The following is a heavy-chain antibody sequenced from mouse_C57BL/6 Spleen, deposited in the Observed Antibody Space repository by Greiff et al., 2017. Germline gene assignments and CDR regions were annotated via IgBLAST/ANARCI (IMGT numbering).Heavy chain of an antibody. CDR3: ARHENGLPTNYYAMDY. D-gene: IGHD5-5*01. CDR1: GYTFTEYT. Sequence: QVQLQQSGAELVKPGASVKLSCKASGYTFTEYTIHWVKQRSGQGLEWIGWFYPGSGSIKYNEKFKDKATFTADKSSSTVDMELSRLTSEDSAVYFCARHENGLPTNYYAMDYWGQGTSGTVSS. CDR2: FYPGSGSI. J-gene: IGHJ4*01. V-gene: IGHV1-62-2*01.